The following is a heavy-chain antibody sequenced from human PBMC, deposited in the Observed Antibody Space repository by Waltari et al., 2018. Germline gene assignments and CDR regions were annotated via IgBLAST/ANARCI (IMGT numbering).Heavy chain of an antibody. CDR3: AREDNWNLDV. CDR2: INGDGSST. CDR1: GFTFSANW. D-gene: IGHD1-1*01. J-gene: IGHJ6*03. V-gene: IGHV3-74*01. Sequence: ELQLVESGGGLVQPGGSLGLSCAAPGFTFSANWMQWVRQAPGRGLVWVSRINGDGSSTHYADSVKGRFTISRDNTKNTMYLQMDSLRAEDTAVYFCAREDNWNLDVWGKGTTVTVSS.